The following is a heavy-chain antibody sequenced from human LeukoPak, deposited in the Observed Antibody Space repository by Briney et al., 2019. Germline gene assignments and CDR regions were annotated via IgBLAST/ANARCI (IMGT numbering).Heavy chain of an antibody. CDR1: GFTFSSYS. J-gene: IGHJ2*01. Sequence: GGSLRLSCAASGFTFSSYSTNWVRQAPGKGLEWVSSISETGHSTYYTDSVKGRFTVSRDNSKNTLYLQMNSVRVEDTAVYYCAKGFEPALIGAFDLWGRGTHVTVSS. CDR2: ISETGHST. V-gene: IGHV3-23*01. CDR3: AKGFEPALIGAFDL. D-gene: IGHD3-16*01.